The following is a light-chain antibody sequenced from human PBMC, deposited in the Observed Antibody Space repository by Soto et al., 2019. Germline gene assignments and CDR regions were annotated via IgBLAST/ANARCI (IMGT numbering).Light chain of an antibody. J-gene: IGKJ1*01. V-gene: IGKV1-17*01. Sequence: SQMTQSPSSLSASVGDRVTITCRASQDIGNKLGWFQQKPGKAPELLIYSAYKLQSGVPSRFSGSGSGTEFTLTISSLQPDDFATYYCQQYNSYSRTFGQGTKVDIK. CDR3: QQYNSYSRT. CDR1: QDIGNK. CDR2: SAY.